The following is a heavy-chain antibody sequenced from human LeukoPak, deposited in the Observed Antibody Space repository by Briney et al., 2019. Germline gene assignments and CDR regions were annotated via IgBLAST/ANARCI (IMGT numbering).Heavy chain of an antibody. J-gene: IGHJ4*02. CDR1: GFTFSSYW. V-gene: IGHV3-7*01. CDR2: IKQDGSEK. Sequence: PGGSLRLSCAASGFTFSSYWMSWVRQAPGKGLEWVANIKQDGSEKYYVDSVKGRFTISRDNAKNSLYLQMNSLRAEDTAVYYCARDRGLLLWFGEINGIFDYWGQGTLVTVSS. CDR3: ARDRGLLLWFGEINGIFDY. D-gene: IGHD3-10*01.